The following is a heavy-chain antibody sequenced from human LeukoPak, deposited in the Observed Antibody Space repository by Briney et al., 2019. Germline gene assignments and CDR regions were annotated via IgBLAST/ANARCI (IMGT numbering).Heavy chain of an antibody. D-gene: IGHD2-15*01. J-gene: IGHJ4*02. CDR1: GFTFSNYA. V-gene: IGHV3-23*01. CDR2: ISGSGGST. CDR3: TSKSSSENGRTYFVMVDY. Sequence: GGSLRLSCAASGFTFSNYAMNWVRQAPGKGLEWVSTISGSGGSTYYADSVKGRFTISRDNTKNTLYMQMNSLGPDHPAIYYCTSKSSSENGRTYFVMVDYWGQGTLVTVSS.